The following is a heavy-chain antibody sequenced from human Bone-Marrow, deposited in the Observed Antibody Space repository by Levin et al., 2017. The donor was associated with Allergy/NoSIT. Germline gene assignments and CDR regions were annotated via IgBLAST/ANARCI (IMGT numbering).Heavy chain of an antibody. CDR1: GGDFSEYY. D-gene: IGHD2-15*01. CDR2: INHSGTS. CDR3: ARISPRGFCNGGYCYSRKTDYNYYGMDV. Sequence: ASETLSLTCAVYGGDFSEYYWAWIRQPPGRGLEWIGEINHSGTSLHNPSLKSRITMSVDMSKNQFSVHLRSVTAADTAVYFCARISPRGFCNGGYCYSRKTDYNYYGMDVWGPGTTVTVSS. V-gene: IGHV4-34*01. J-gene: IGHJ6*02.